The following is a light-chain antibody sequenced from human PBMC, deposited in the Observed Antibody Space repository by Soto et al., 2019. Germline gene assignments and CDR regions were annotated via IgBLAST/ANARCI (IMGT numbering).Light chain of an antibody. V-gene: IGKV3-15*01. CDR3: QQYGGSPPMT. CDR1: QSVSSN. CDR2: GAS. Sequence: IVMTQSPATLSVSPGERSTLSFMASQSVSSNLAWYQQKPGQAPRLLIYGASTRATGIPARFSGSGSGTDFTLTVSRVDHEDFAVYYCQQYGGSPPMTFGQGTRLEIK. J-gene: IGKJ5*01.